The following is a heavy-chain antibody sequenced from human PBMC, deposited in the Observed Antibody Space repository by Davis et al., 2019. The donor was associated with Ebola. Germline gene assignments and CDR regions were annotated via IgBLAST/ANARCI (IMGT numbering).Heavy chain of an antibody. CDR2: ISSSSSTI. CDR1: GFTFSSYS. V-gene: IGHV3-48*02. D-gene: IGHD2-2*01. J-gene: IGHJ5*02. CDR3: ASSGVVVPAASFDP. Sequence: PGGSLRLSCAASGFTFSSYSMNWVRQAPGKGLEWVSYISSSSSTIYYADSVKGRFTISRDNAKNSLYLQMNSLRDEDTAVYYCASSGVVVPAASFDPWGQGTLVTVSS.